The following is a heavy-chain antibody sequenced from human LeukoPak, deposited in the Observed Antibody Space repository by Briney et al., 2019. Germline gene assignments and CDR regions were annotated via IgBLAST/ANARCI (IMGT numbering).Heavy chain of an antibody. CDR3: ARDPTGYGVGY. V-gene: IGHV4-59*12. Sequence: SETLSLTCTVSGGSISSYYWSWIRQPPGKGLEWIGYIYYSGSTNYNPSLKSRVTISVDKSKNQFSLKLSSVTAADTAVYYCARDPTGYGVGYWGQGTLVTVSS. D-gene: IGHD1-1*01. J-gene: IGHJ4*02. CDR2: IYYSGST. CDR1: GGSISSYY.